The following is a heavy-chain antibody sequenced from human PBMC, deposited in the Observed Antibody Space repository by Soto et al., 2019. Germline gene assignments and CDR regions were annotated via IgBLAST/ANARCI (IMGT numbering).Heavy chain of an antibody. CDR2: IYYSGST. CDR3: ARQMEDIDP. V-gene: IGHV4-39*01. Sequence: PSETLSLTCTVSGGSISSSSYYWGWIRRPPGKGLEWIGSIYYSGSTYYSPSLKSRVTISVDTSKNQFSLKLSSVTAADTAVYYCARQMEDIDPWGQGTLVTVSS. CDR1: GGSISSSSYY. J-gene: IGHJ5*02. D-gene: IGHD1-1*01.